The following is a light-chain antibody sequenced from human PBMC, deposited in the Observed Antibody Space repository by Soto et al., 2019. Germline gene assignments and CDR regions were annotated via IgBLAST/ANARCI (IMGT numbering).Light chain of an antibody. CDR1: QNVARNY. CDR3: QQRSSPT. CDR2: DAS. J-gene: IGKJ5*01. V-gene: IGKV3D-20*02. Sequence: ENVLTQSPGTLSLSPGASAPLSCRASQNVARNYLAWYQQRPGQAPRLLIYDASTRATGIPDRFSGSGSGTDFTLIINSLEPEDFAVYYCQQRSSPTFGQGTRLEI.